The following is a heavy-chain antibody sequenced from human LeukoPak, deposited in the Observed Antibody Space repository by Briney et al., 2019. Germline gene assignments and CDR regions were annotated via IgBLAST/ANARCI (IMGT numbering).Heavy chain of an antibody. Sequence: PSETLSLTSTVSGGSISNYYWSWIRQPPGKGLEWIGYIYYTGSTNYNPSLKSRVTISADTSKNQFSLKLSSVTAADTAVYYCARFTTFYYDGSTYSSPYYFDYWGQGTLVTVSS. J-gene: IGHJ4*02. CDR3: ARFTTFYYDGSTYSSPYYFDY. CDR1: GGSISNYY. D-gene: IGHD3-22*01. V-gene: IGHV4-59*01. CDR2: IYYTGST.